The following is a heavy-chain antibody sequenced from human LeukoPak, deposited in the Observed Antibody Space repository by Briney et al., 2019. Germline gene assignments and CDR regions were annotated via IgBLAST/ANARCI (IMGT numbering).Heavy chain of an antibody. Sequence: PGASAKVSFKASGYIFTTYDINWVRQATGQGLEWMGWLNPNSGNTGYAQKFQGRVTITRNTSISTAYMELSSLRSEDTPVYHCMREGGGNCSSTGSYMHPFDTWGKGTLVTVSS. V-gene: IGHV1-8*03. CDR3: MREGGGNCSSTGSYMHPFDT. J-gene: IGHJ5*02. D-gene: IGHD2-2*01. CDR2: LNPNSGNT. CDR1: GYIFTTYD.